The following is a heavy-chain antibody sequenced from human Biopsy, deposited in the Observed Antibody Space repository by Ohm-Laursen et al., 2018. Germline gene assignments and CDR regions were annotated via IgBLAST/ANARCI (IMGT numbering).Heavy chain of an antibody. J-gene: IGHJ2*01. CDR3: ARGGLNYWYFDL. Sequence: ASVKVSCKPSGYTFTDSYMHWVRQAPGQGLEWMGWTNPNSGGTNYAQKFQGRVTMTRDTSMSTAYMELNRLRSDDTAVYYCARGGLNYWYFDLWGRGTLVTVSS. D-gene: IGHD1-26*01. CDR1: GYTFTDSY. CDR2: TNPNSGGT. V-gene: IGHV1-2*02.